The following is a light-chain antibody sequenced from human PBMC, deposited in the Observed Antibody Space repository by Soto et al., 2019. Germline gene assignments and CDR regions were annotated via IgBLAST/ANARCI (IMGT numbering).Light chain of an antibody. CDR3: QKYDSAPLT. CDR1: QGINNC. CDR2: AAS. Sequence: DIQMTQSPSSRSASVGDRVTITCRASQGINNCFAWYQQKPGKVPELLIYAASTLQSGVPSRFSGSGSRTDFILTISSLQPEDVATYSCQKYDSAPLTFGGGTKVEIK. J-gene: IGKJ4*01. V-gene: IGKV1-27*01.